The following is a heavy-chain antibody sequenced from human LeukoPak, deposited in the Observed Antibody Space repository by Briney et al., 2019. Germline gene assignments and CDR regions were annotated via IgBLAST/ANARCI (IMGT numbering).Heavy chain of an antibody. CDR2: INSDESIT. CDR1: GFTFSSNW. V-gene: IGHV3-74*01. J-gene: IGHJ4*02. Sequence: PGGSLRVSCAASGFTFSSNWMHWVRQAPGKGLVWGSTINSDESITRYADSVKGRFTISRDNAKNTVYLQMNGLRAEDTAVYYCARYSLGYSDYWGQGTLVTVPS. CDR3: ARYSLGYSDY. D-gene: IGHD4-11*01.